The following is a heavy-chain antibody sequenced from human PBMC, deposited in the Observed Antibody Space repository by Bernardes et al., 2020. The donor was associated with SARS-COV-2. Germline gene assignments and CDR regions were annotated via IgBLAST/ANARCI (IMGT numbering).Heavy chain of an antibody. J-gene: IGHJ4*02. Sequence: SETLSLTCTVSGDSINNNHWAWIRQPPGKGLEWIAYMRSTGYANYNPSLKSRVTISMDTSKNQFSLKVNSVTTADTAVCYCARQQGGRLLMDNWGQGTLLTVST. CDR1: GDSINNNH. CDR3: ARQQGGRLLMDN. D-gene: IGHD2-15*01. CDR2: MRSTGYA. V-gene: IGHV4-59*01.